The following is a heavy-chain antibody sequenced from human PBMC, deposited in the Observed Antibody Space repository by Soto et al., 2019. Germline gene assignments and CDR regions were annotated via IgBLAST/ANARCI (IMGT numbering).Heavy chain of an antibody. CDR3: ARGGGLSGYDFDY. Sequence: SETLSLTCTVSGGSISSGDYYWSWIRQPPGKGLEWIGYIYYSGSTYYNPSLKSRVTISVDTSKNQFSLKLSSVTAADTAVYYCARGGGLSGYDFDYWGQGTLVTVSS. D-gene: IGHD5-12*01. V-gene: IGHV4-30-4*01. CDR2: IYYSGST. J-gene: IGHJ4*02. CDR1: GGSISSGDYY.